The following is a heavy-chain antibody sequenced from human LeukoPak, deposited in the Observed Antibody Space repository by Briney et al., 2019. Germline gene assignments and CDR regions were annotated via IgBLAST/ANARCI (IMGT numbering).Heavy chain of an antibody. CDR1: GFTFSSYW. CDR3: VRAGLGFDY. Sequence: GGSLRLSCAASGFTFSSYWMHWVRQAPGKGLVWVSRISSDGSSTRYADSVKGRFTISRDNAKNTLYLQMNSLRAEDTAVYYCVRAGLGFDYWGQGILVTVSS. V-gene: IGHV3-74*01. CDR2: ISSDGSST. D-gene: IGHD3/OR15-3a*01. J-gene: IGHJ4*02.